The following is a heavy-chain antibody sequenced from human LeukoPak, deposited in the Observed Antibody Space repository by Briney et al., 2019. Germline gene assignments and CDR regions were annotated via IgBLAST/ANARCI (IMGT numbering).Heavy chain of an antibody. J-gene: IGHJ4*02. D-gene: IGHD2-21*01. CDR2: IYYSGST. V-gene: IGHV4-59*12. Sequence: SETLSLTCTVSGGSISSYYWSWIRQPPGKGLEWIGYIYYSGSTYYNPSLKSRVTISVDTSKNQFSLKLSSVTAADTAVYYCARTPEVGIVDYWGQGTLVTVSS. CDR1: GGSISSYY. CDR3: ARTPEVGIVDY.